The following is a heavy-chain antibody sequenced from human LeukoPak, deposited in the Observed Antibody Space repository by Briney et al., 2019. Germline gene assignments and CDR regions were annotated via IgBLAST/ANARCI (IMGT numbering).Heavy chain of an antibody. CDR3: AKDGSGGGWKWFDP. Sequence: GRSLRLSCAASGFTFSSYGFHWVRQAPGKGLGLVAVIWYDGSNKYYADSVKGRFTISRDSSKNTLYLQMNSLRAEDTAVYYCAKDGSGGGWKWFDPWGQGTLVTVSS. CDR2: IWYDGSNK. V-gene: IGHV3-33*06. CDR1: GFTFSSYG. J-gene: IGHJ5*02. D-gene: IGHD2-15*01.